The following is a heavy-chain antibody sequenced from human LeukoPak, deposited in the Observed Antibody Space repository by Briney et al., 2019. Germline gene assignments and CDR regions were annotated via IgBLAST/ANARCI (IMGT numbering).Heavy chain of an antibody. Sequence: GGSLRLSCAPSAFSLIIYWMSCVSQAPGKGMEWVASMKQDGTEEYYMDSVKGRLTIFRDNAKNSLYLQRNSLRAEDTAVYYCARLEWFTDFWGQGTLVTVSS. CDR3: ARLEWFTDF. CDR2: MKQDGTEE. D-gene: IGHD3-3*01. J-gene: IGHJ4*02. V-gene: IGHV3-7*01. CDR1: AFSLIIYW.